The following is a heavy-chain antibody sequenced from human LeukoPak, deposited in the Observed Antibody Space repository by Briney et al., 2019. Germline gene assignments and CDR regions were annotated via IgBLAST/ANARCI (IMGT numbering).Heavy chain of an antibody. CDR3: ARDIRGYYYGGVDY. CDR2: IWYDGSNK. V-gene: IGHV3-33*01. Sequence: GRSLRLSCAASGFTFSSYGMHWVRQAPGKGLEWVAVIWYDGSNKYYADSVKGRFTISRDNSKNTLYLQMNSLRAEDTAVYYCARDIRGYYYGGVDYWGQGTLVTVSS. J-gene: IGHJ4*02. CDR1: GFTFSSYG. D-gene: IGHD3-22*01.